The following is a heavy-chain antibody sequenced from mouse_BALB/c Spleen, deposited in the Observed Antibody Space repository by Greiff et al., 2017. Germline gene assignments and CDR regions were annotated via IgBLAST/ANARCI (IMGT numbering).Heavy chain of an antibody. CDR3: ARWIYAMDY. CDR1: GFTFSSFG. Sequence: EVKLMESGGGLVQPGGSRKLSCAASGFTFSSFGMHWVRQAPEKGLEWVAYISSGSSTIYYADTVKGRFTISRDNPKNTLFLQMTSLRSEDTAMYYCARWIYAMDYWGQGTSVTVSS. CDR2: ISSGSSTI. J-gene: IGHJ4*01. V-gene: IGHV5-17*02.